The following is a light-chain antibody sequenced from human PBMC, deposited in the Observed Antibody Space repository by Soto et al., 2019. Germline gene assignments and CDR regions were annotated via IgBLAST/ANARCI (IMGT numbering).Light chain of an antibody. J-gene: IGKJ5*01. Sequence: EIVLTQSPATLSLSPGERATLSCRASQSVNIYLAWYQQKPGQAPRLLIYYASNRATGIPARFSGSGSETDFTLTISSLEPEDFAVYYCQQRRSWPITFGQGTRLEIK. CDR3: QQRRSWPIT. CDR1: QSVNIY. V-gene: IGKV3-11*01. CDR2: YAS.